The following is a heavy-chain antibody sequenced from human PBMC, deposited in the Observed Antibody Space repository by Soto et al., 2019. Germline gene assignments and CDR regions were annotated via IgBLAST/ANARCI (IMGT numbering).Heavy chain of an antibody. Sequence: EVQLLESGGGLVQPGGSLRLSCAASGFTFSSYAMSWVRQAPGKGLEWVSAISGSGGSTYYADSVKGRFTISRDNSKNTLYLQMNCLRAEDTSVYYCAKGSSLWYYYGMDVWGQGTTVTVSS. CDR1: GFTFSSYA. CDR3: AKGSSLWYYYGMDV. CDR2: ISGSGGST. D-gene: IGHD2-21*01. V-gene: IGHV3-23*01. J-gene: IGHJ6*02.